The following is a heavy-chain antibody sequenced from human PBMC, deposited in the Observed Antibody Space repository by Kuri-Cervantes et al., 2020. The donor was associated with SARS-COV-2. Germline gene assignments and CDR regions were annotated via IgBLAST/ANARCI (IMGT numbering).Heavy chain of an antibody. Sequence: GESLKISCSASGFTFSSYAMHWVRQAPGKGLEYVSAISSNGGSTYYADSVKGRFTISRDNSKNTLYLRMSSLRAEDTAVYYCVKGSSSWYDFWFDPWGQGTLVTVSS. D-gene: IGHD6-13*01. CDR1: GFTFSSYA. J-gene: IGHJ5*02. CDR3: VKGSSSWYDFWFDP. V-gene: IGHV3-64D*08. CDR2: ISSNGGST.